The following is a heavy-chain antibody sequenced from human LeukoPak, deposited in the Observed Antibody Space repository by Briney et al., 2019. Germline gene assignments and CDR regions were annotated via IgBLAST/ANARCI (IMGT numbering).Heavy chain of an antibody. D-gene: IGHD3-22*01. J-gene: IGHJ4*02. CDR3: ARGYYYDSSGYSLRY. Sequence: SETLSLTCTVSGGSISSYYWSWIRQPPRKGLEWIGYIYTSGSTNYNPSLKSRVTISVDTSKNQLSLKLSSVTAADTAVYYCARGYYYDSSGYSLRYWGQGTLVTVSS. CDR2: IYTSGST. V-gene: IGHV4-4*09. CDR1: GGSISSYY.